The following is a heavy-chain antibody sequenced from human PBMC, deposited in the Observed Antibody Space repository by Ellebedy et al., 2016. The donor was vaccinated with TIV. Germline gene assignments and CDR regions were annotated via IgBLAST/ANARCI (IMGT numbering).Heavy chain of an antibody. CDR2: ITGIGTST. V-gene: IGHV3-23*01. CDR3: AKPMGPGGRFDAFDI. J-gene: IGHJ3*02. Sequence: GESLKISXAASGFTFSNYAMSWVRQASGKGLEWVSAITGIGTSTYYADSVKGRFTISRDNSKNTLSLQMNSLRADDTAIYYCAKPMGPGGRFDAFDIWGQGTLVTVSS. CDR1: GFTFSNYA. D-gene: IGHD3-16*01.